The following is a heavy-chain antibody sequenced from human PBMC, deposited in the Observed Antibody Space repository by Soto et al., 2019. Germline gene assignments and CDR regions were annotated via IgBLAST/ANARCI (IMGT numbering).Heavy chain of an antibody. J-gene: IGHJ6*02. V-gene: IGHV3-23*01. CDR2: ISGSGGST. Sequence: EVQLLESGGRLLQPGGSLRLSCAASGFTFSSYAMSWVRQAPGKGLEWVSGISGSGGSTYYADSVKGRFTISRDNSKNTMFLQMNSLRAEDTAVYYCAKDRENAAAGVYGMDVWGQGTTVTVSS. CDR1: GFTFSSYA. CDR3: AKDRENAAAGVYGMDV. D-gene: IGHD6-13*01.